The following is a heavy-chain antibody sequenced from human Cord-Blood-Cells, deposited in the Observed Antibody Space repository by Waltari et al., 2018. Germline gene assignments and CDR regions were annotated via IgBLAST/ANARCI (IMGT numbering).Heavy chain of an antibody. CDR3: ARLERWDGYNSNYFDY. V-gene: IGHV1-69*01. CDR2: VIPSFGTA. CDR1: GGTFSSYA. D-gene: IGHD5-12*01. Sequence: QVQLVQSGAEVKKPGSSVKVSCKASGGTFSSYAISWVRQAPGQVLKWMGVVIPSFGTATYAQKFRGRVTITADESTSTAYMELSSLRSEDTAVYYCARLERWDGYNSNYFDYWGQGTLVTVSS. J-gene: IGHJ4*02.